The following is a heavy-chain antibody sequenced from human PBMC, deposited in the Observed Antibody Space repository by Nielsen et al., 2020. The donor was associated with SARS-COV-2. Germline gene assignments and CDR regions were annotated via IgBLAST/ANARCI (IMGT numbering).Heavy chain of an antibody. CDR1: GFTVSSNY. D-gene: IGHD6-13*01. CDR2: IYSGGST. V-gene: IGHV3-53*01. J-gene: IGHJ4*02. Sequence: GESLKISCAASGFTVSSNYMSWVRQAPGKGLEWVSVIYSGGSTYYADSVKGRFTISRDNSKNTLYLQMNSLRAEDTAVYYCARVVRSAAAADYWGQGTLVTVSS. CDR3: ARVVRSAAAADY.